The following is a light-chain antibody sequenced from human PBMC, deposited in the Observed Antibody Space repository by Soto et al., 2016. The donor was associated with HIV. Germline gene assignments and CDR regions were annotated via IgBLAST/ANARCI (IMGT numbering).Light chain of an antibody. V-gene: IGKV1-39*01. CDR3: QQSDRFRST. Sequence: DIQLTQSPVSVSASVRDRVTITCHTSQNIGRRLNWYQQKSGEAPNLLIYGSTTLESGVSSRFSGSGSGTSFTLTVRNVQPGDSATYFCQQSDRFRSTFGRAPNWRSN. CDR1: QNIGRR. J-gene: IGKJ2*01. CDR2: GST.